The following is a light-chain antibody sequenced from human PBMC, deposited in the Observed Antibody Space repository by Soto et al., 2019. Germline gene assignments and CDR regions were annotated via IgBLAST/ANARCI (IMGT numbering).Light chain of an antibody. J-gene: IGKJ5*01. Sequence: DIQMTQSPSSLSASVGDRVTITCRASQSISTYLNWYQQKPGKAPKLLIYAAFSLQSGVPSRFSGSGSGTDFTLTISSLQPEDFATYYCQQRYSTPTITFGQGTRLEIK. V-gene: IGKV1-39*01. CDR2: AAF. CDR3: QQRYSTPTIT. CDR1: QSISTY.